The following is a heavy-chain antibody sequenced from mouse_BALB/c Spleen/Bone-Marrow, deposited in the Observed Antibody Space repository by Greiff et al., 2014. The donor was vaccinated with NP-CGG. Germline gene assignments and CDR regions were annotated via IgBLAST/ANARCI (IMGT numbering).Heavy chain of an antibody. V-gene: IGHV1-5*01. CDR3: TRSITTAVGFDY. Sequence: EVQLQQSGTVLARPGASVKMSCKASGYSFTSYWMYWIKQRPGQGLEWIGAIYPGNSGTSYNQNFKGKAKLTAVTSASTAYMELSSLTNEDSAVYYCTRSITTAVGFDYWGQGTSLTVSS. J-gene: IGHJ2*03. D-gene: IGHD1-1*01. CDR1: GYSFTSYW. CDR2: IYPGNSGT.